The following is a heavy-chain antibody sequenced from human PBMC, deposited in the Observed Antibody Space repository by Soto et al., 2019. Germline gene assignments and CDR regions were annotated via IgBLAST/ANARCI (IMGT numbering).Heavy chain of an antibody. J-gene: IGHJ3*02. V-gene: IGHV3-7*05. D-gene: IGHD6-25*01. CDR2: IRKDGSQR. CDR3: ARDVSPGSSGLYFDAFDI. CDR1: EFAFSSYW. Sequence: EVQLVESGGGLVQPGGSLTLSCAASEFAFSSYWMTWVRQAPGKGLEWVANIRKDGSQRSYLDSVRGRFTISRDNSKNSLYLPMNSLRAEDTAVYFCARDVSPGSSGLYFDAFDIWGQGTMVTVSS.